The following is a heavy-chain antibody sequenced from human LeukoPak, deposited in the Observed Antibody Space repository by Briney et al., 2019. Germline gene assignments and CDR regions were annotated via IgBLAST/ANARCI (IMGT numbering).Heavy chain of an antibody. V-gene: IGHV3-30-3*01. CDR3: AREFTIFGVVIQRYDAFDI. Sequence: GGSLRLSCAASGFTFSEYTIHWVRQAPGKGLEWVAVMSNDGSIKKYANSVKGRFTISRDNSKNTLYLQMDSLRAEDTAVYYCAREFTIFGVVIQRYDAFDIWGQGTMVTVSS. CDR1: GFTFSEYT. J-gene: IGHJ3*02. D-gene: IGHD3-3*01. CDR2: MSNDGSIK.